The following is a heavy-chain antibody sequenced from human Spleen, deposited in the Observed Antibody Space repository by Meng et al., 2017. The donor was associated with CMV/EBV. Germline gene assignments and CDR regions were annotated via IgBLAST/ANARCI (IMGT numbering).Heavy chain of an antibody. Sequence: GSISSGGYYWGWIRQHPGKGLEWIGYIYYSGSTYYHPSLKSRVTISVDTSKNQFSLKLSSVTAADTAVYYCARVPKGSGGYDAFDIWGQGTMVTVSS. CDR2: IYYSGST. CDR3: ARVPKGSGGYDAFDI. D-gene: IGHD3-16*01. CDR1: GSISSGGYY. J-gene: IGHJ3*02. V-gene: IGHV4-31*02.